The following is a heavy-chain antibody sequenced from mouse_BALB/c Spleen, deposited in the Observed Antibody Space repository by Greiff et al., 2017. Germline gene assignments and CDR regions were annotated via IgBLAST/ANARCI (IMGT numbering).Heavy chain of an antibody. V-gene: IGHV2-9*02. J-gene: IGHJ4*01. CDR1: GFSLTSYG. CDR2: IWAGGST. D-gene: IGHD1-1*01. CDR3: ARDASYYYGSSYRAMDY. Sequence: VQVVESGPGLVAPSQSLSITCTVSGFSLTSYGVHWVRQPPGKGLEWLGVIWAGGSTNYNSALMSRLSISKDNSKSQVFLKMNSLQTDDTAMYYCARDASYYYGSSYRAMDYWGQGTSVTVSS.